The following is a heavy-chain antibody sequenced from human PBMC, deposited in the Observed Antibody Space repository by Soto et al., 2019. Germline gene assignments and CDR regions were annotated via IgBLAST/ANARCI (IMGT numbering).Heavy chain of an antibody. CDR1: GFTFTSSA. Sequence: SVKVSCKASGFTFTSSAVQWVRQARGQRLEWIGWIVVGSGNTNYAQKFQERVTITRDMSTSTAYMELSSLRSEDTAVYYCAAAGGGPAAMDYWGQGTLVTVSS. D-gene: IGHD2-2*01. J-gene: IGHJ4*02. CDR2: IVVGSGNT. CDR3: AAAGGGPAAMDY. V-gene: IGHV1-58*01.